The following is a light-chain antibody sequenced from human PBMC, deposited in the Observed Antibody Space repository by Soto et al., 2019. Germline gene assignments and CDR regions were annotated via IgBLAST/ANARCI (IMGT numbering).Light chain of an antibody. CDR2: LNSDGSH. CDR3: LTWGTGIWV. CDR1: SGHSNYA. Sequence: QLVLTQSPSASASLGASVKLTCTLSSGHSNYAIAWHQQQPEKGPRYLMKLNSDGSHTKGDGIPDRFSGSSSGAERYLTISSLQSEDEADYYCLTWGTGIWVFGGGTKVTVL. J-gene: IGLJ3*02. V-gene: IGLV4-69*01.